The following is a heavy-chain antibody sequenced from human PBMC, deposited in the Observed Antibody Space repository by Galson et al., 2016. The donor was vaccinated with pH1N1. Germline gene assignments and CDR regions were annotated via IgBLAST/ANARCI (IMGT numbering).Heavy chain of an antibody. V-gene: IGHV1-2*07. CDR2: INPDSGTT. CDR1: GYNFVANY. D-gene: IGHD3-10*01. Sequence: SVKVSCKASGYNFVANYIHWVRQVPGQGLKWMGWINPDSGTTFLAHEFQGRVTMGREPSFNTVHTEMNRLNADDPATYYCARVKRGGSGFEFWGQGTLVTVSS. CDR3: ARVKRGGSGFEF. J-gene: IGHJ4*02.